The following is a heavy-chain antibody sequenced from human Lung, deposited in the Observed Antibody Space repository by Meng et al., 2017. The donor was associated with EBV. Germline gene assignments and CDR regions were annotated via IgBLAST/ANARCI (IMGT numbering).Heavy chain of an antibody. CDR2: IYYSGST. D-gene: IGHD6-6*01. V-gene: IGHV4-31*01. J-gene: IGHJ5*02. CDR3: ARVVAGRYNWFDP. CDR1: GGSISSGGYY. Sequence: QGQLKESGPGPVKPSQTLSLTCTVSGGSISSGGYYWSWIRHHPGKGLEWIGYIYYSGSTYYNPSLKSLVTISVDTSKNQFSLKLSSVTAADTAVYYCARVVAGRYNWFDPWGQGTLVTVSS.